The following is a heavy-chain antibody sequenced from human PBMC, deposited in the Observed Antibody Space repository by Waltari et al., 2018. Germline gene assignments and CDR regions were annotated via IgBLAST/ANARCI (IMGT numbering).Heavy chain of an antibody. J-gene: IGHJ5*02. V-gene: IGHV5-51*01. CDR3: VRQVGTNWLDP. Sequence: EVQLVQSGAEVKKPGESLKISCQASGYTFTNYWIGWVRQLPGKGLEWMGINYPGDSETTYSPSFEGQVTISADKSISVAYLQWSSLKASDTAMYYCVRQVGTNWLDPWGQGTQVTVSS. CDR1: GYTFTNYW. D-gene: IGHD5-12*01. CDR2: NYPGDSET.